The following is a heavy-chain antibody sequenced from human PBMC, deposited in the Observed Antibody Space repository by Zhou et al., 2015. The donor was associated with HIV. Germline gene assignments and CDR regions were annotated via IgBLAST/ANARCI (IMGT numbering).Heavy chain of an antibody. CDR2: ISYDGREK. J-gene: IGHJ6*03. CDR3: GRGDRTYYYYSYYIDV. D-gene: IGHD1-14*01. CDR1: GFTLNNFA. V-gene: IGHV3-30*10. Sequence: QVQLVESGGGVVQPGRSLRLSCEASGFTLNNFAMHWVRQGPGKGLEWVAGISYDGREKEYIDSGKGRFTISRDTSKNTLYLEMRSLTQDDTAVYYCGRGDRTYYYYSYYIDVWGKGTTVSVSS.